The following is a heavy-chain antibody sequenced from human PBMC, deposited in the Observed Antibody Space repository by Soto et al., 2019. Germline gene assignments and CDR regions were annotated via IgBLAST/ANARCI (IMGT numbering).Heavy chain of an antibody. CDR1: GFTVSSKY. V-gene: IGHV3-66*04. J-gene: IGHJ4*02. Sequence: PGGSLRLSCAASGFTVSSKYMSWVRQAPGKGLEWVSLIQSGGPTYYADSVKGRFTISRDNSKNTLYLQMKSLRAEDTAVYYCAKPRTPGSGYVDYWGQGTLVTVSS. D-gene: IGHD2-15*01. CDR3: AKPRTPGSGYVDY. CDR2: IQSGGPT.